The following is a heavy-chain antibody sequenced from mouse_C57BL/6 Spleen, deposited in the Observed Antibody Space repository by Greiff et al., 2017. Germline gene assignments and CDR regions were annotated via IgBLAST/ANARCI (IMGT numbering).Heavy chain of an antibody. CDR2: IVPSHSDP. D-gene: IGHD1-1*01. V-gene: IGHV1-52*01. J-gene: IGHJ4*01. CDR1: GYTFTSYW. Sequence: QVQLQQPVAELVRPGSSVTLSCKASGYTFTSYWMPWVTQRPIQGLECIGNIVPSHSDPHYNQKFKDKATLTVDKSSRTAYMMLSSLTSEDSAVYYCARRYGSSFYYAMDCWGQGTSVTVSS. CDR3: ARRYGSSFYYAMDC.